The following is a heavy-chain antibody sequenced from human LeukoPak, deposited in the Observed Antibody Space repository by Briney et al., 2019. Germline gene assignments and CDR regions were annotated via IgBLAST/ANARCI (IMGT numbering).Heavy chain of an antibody. J-gene: IGHJ4*02. CDR1: GGSSRSYY. V-gene: IGHV4-59*08. CDR2: ISYSGST. D-gene: IGHD6-19*01. CDR3: ARPDYSSGWYYFDY. Sequence: PSETLSLTCTVSGGSSRSYYWSWTRQPPGKGLEWIGYISYSGSTSYNPSLKSRVTISVDTSKNQFSLKLSSVTAADTAVYYCARPDYSSGWYYFDYWGQGTLVTVSS.